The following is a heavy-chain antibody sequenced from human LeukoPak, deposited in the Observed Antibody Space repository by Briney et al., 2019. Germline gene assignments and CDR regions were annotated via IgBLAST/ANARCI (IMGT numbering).Heavy chain of an antibody. V-gene: IGHV1-24*01. CDR1: GYTLTELS. J-gene: IGHJ4*02. CDR3: ARGIRITMVRGVIPFDY. D-gene: IGHD3-10*01. Sequence: ASVKVSCKVSGYTLTELSMHWVRQAPGKGLEWMGGFDPEDGETIYAQKFQGRVTMTEDTSTDTAYMELSSLRSEDTAVYYCARGIRITMVRGVIPFDYWGQGTLVTVSS. CDR2: FDPEDGET.